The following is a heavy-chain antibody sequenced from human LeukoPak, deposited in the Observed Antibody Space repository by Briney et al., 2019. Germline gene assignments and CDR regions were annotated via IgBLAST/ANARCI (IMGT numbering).Heavy chain of an antibody. Sequence: ASVTVSCKASGYTFTGYYIYWVRQAPGQGLEWMGWINPKNGGTSYSQKFQGRVTMTRDTSISTVYMELNRLTSDDTAVFYCARGGYYGSGSFPDFWGQGTLVTVSS. CDR2: INPKNGGT. D-gene: IGHD3-10*01. V-gene: IGHV1-2*02. CDR3: ARGGYYGSGSFPDF. CDR1: GYTFTGYY. J-gene: IGHJ4*02.